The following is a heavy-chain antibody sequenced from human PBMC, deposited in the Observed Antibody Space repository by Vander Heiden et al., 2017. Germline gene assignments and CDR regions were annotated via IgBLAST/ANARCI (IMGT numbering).Heavy chain of an antibody. CDR3: ARRNQDSSGYYFGC. CDR1: GYSFTNYW. D-gene: IGHD3-22*01. J-gene: IGHJ4*02. V-gene: IGHV5-51*03. CDR2: IYPADSET. Sequence: EVQLVQAGAEVKKPGESLKISCKGSGYSFTNYWIAWVRQRPGKGLEWMGIIYPADSETRYSPAVQGQVTISADKSISTAYLQWSSLKASDTAMYYCARRNQDSSGYYFGCWGQGTLVTVSS.